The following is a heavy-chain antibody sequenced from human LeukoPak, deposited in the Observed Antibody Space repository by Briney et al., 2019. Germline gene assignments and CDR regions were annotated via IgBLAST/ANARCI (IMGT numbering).Heavy chain of an antibody. J-gene: IGHJ6*03. Sequence: PSETLSLTCAVYGGSFSGYYWSWIRQPPGKGLEWIGEINHSGSTNYNPSLKSRVTISVDTSKNQFSLKLSSVTAADTAVYYCARVPVVVVAAVTANYYYYYMDVWGKGTTVTVSS. CDR2: INHSGST. D-gene: IGHD2-15*01. V-gene: IGHV4-34*01. CDR3: ARVPVVVVAAVTANYYYYYMDV. CDR1: GGSFSGYY.